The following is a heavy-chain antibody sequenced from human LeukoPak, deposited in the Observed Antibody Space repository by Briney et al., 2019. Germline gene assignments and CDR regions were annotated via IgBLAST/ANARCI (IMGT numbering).Heavy chain of an antibody. CDR3: ARKGDYGSGRLYYFDY. J-gene: IGHJ4*02. V-gene: IGHV4-4*02. CDR2: IYHSGGT. D-gene: IGHD3-10*01. CDR1: GGSISSSNW. Sequence: SGTLSLTCAVSGGSISSSNWWSWVRQPPGKGLEWIGEIYHSGGTNYNPSLKSRVTISLDKSNNQFSLKLTSVTAADTAVYYCARKGDYGSGRLYYFDYWGQGTLVTVSS.